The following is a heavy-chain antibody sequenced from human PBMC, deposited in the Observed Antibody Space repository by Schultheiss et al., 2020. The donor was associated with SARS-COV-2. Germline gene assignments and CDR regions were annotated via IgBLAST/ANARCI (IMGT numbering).Heavy chain of an antibody. D-gene: IGHD3-22*01. V-gene: IGHV3-48*03. CDR2: ISGSGTTI. Sequence: GGSLRLSCAASGFTFSSYEMNWVRQAPGKGLEWVSYISGSGTTIYYADSVKGRFTISRDNSKNTLYLQMNSLRAEDTAVYYCARDARVTMIVVVPIPRDYGMDVWGQGTTVTVSS. CDR3: ARDARVTMIVVVPIPRDYGMDV. J-gene: IGHJ6*02. CDR1: GFTFSSYE.